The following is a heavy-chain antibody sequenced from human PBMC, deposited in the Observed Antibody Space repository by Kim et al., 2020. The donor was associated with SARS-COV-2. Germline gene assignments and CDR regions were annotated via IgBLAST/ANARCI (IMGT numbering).Heavy chain of an antibody. CDR3: ARLDRRATSEKLDY. J-gene: IGHJ4*02. V-gene: IGHV3-73*01. D-gene: IGHD6-19*01. Sequence: AAPVKGRCTISRDESNNTAYLQMSSLKTEDTAVYYCARLDRRATSEKLDYWGQGTLVTVSS.